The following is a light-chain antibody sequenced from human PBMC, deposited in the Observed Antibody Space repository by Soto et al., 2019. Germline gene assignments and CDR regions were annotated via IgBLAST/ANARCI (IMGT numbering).Light chain of an antibody. V-gene: IGLV2-14*01. CDR1: SSDVGGYNY. CDR3: SSYTSSSTVV. J-gene: IGLJ2*01. Sequence: QSALTQPDCVSGSPGQSITISCTGTSSDVGGYNYVSWYQQHPGKAPKLMIYDVSNRPSGVSNRFSGSKSGNTASLTISGLQAEDEADYYCSSYTSSSTVVFGGGTKLTVL. CDR2: DVS.